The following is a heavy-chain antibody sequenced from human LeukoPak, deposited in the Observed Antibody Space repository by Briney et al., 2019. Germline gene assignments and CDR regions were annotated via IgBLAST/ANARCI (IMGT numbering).Heavy chain of an antibody. J-gene: IGHJ5*02. D-gene: IGHD3-22*01. Sequence: ASVKVSCKASGYMFSGYDIIWVRQATGQGLEWMGWINAGNGNTKYSQKFQGRVTITRDTSASTAYMELSSLRSEDTAVYYCARDTAYYYDSSGYPNWFDPWGQGTLVTVSS. CDR2: INAGNGNT. CDR3: ARDTAYYYDSSGYPNWFDP. CDR1: GYMFSGYD. V-gene: IGHV1-3*01.